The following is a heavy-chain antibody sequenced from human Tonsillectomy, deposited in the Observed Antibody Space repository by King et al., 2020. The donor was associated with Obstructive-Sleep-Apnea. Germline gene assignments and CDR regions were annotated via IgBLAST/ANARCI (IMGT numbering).Heavy chain of an antibody. CDR2: ITSSSNTI. V-gene: IGHV3-48*04. Sequence: QLVQSGGGLVQPGGSLRLSCAASGFTFSSYSINWVRQAPGKGLEWVAYITSSSNTIYYADSVRGRFTISRDNAKNSMYLQMNSLRAEDTAVYYCARDSGDSGYDSRPIWGQGILVTVSS. D-gene: IGHD5-12*01. CDR3: ARDSGDSGYDSRPI. J-gene: IGHJ4*02. CDR1: GFTFSSYS.